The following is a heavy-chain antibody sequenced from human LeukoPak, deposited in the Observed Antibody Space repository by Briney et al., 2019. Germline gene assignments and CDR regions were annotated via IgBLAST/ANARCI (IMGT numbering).Heavy chain of an antibody. V-gene: IGHV1-2*02. CDR2: INPNSGGT. J-gene: IGHJ4*02. CDR3: ARDSIWGSGTYGFDY. Sequence: ASVKVSCKASGYTFTGYYMHWVRQAPGQGLEWMGWINPNSGGTKYSQNFQGRVTITRDTSASTAYMELSSLRSEDTAVYYCARDSIWGSGTYGFDYWAREPWSPSPQ. CDR1: GYTFTGYY. D-gene: IGHD1-26*01.